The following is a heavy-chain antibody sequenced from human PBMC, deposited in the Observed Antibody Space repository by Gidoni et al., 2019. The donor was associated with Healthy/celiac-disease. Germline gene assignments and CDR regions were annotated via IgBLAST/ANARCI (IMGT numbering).Heavy chain of an antibody. CDR2: ISGIGGST. D-gene: IGHD3-9*01. Sequence: ELQLLESGGGLVQPGGSLRLSCAASGFTFSSYAMSWVRKAPGKGLELVSAISGIGGSTYYADSVKGRFTISRDNSKNTLYLQMNSLRAEDTAVYYCAKDFYDILTGYSNPPYYFDYWGQGTLVTVSS. J-gene: IGHJ4*02. CDR3: AKDFYDILTGYSNPPYYFDY. CDR1: GFTFSSYA. V-gene: IGHV3-23*01.